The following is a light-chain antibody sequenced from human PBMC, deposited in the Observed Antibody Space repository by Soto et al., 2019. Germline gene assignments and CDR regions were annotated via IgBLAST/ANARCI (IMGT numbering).Light chain of an antibody. V-gene: IGLV4-69*01. CDR3: QTWGTGTLV. CDR2: LNSDGSH. J-gene: IGLJ2*01. Sequence: QSVLTQSPSASASLGASVRFTCTLSSGHSSNAVAWHQQQPEKGPRFLMKLNSDGSHTKGDGIPDRFSGSSSGAERYLTISNLQSEDEAEYYCQTWGTGTLVFGGGTKLTVL. CDR1: SGHSSNA.